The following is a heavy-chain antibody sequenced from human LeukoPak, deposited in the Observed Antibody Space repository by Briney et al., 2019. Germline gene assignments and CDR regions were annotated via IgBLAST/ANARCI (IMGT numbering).Heavy chain of an antibody. CDR2: MNPTSGDT. D-gene: IGHD2-21*01. Sequence: ASVTVSCKASGYTFSDYDVDWVRQAPGQGLEWMGWMNPTSGDTGYPRKFQGRVTMTRSMSRNTAYMELSRLRSEDTAVYFCAGVVMKAFYCYYMDVWGKGTTIIISS. CDR3: AGVVMKAFYCYYMDV. CDR1: GYTFSDYD. J-gene: IGHJ6*03. V-gene: IGHV1-8*01.